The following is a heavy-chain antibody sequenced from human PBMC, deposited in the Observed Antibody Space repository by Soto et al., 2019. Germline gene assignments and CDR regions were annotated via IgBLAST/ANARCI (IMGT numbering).Heavy chain of an antibody. V-gene: IGHV1-8*01. J-gene: IGHJ5*02. CDR1: GYTFINYD. CDR3: ARRRGSNGWFDL. CDR2: MNPDSGNT. Sequence: VASVKVSCKASGYTFINYDVNWVRQAPGQGLGWVGWMNPDSGNTGYAQNFQGRVTMTGNTSISSVYMKLSSLTSEDTAVYYCARRRGSNGWFDLWGQGTLVTVSS. D-gene: IGHD2-8*01.